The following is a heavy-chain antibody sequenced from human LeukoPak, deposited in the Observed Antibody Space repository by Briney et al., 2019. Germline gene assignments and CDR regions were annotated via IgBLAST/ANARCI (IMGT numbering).Heavy chain of an antibody. CDR2: IKLDGSEQ. CDR3: ARDSPRGWSMDV. D-gene: IGHD3-10*01. CDR1: GFTFSYYW. V-gene: IGHV3-7*01. J-gene: IGHJ6*03. Sequence: PGGSLRLSCAASGFTFSYYWMYWVRQAPGKGLEWVASIKLDGSEQYYLGSVKGRFTISRDNARNSLYLQMNSLRAEDTAIYYCARDSPRGWSMDVWGKGTTVTVSS.